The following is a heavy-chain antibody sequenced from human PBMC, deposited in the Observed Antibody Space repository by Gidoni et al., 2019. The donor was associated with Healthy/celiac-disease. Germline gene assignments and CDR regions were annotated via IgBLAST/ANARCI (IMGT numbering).Heavy chain of an antibody. J-gene: IGHJ5*02. CDR2: IYYSGST. D-gene: IGHD3-10*01. Sequence: QLQLQESGPGLVKPSETLSLTCTVSGVSISSSSYYWGWIRQPPGKGLEWIGSIYYSGSTYYNPSLKSRVTISVDTSKNQFSLKLSSVTAADTAVYYCARQPRPRITMVRGAQSRGSWFDPWGQGTLVTVSS. CDR3: ARQPRPRITMVRGAQSRGSWFDP. V-gene: IGHV4-39*01. CDR1: GVSISSSSYY.